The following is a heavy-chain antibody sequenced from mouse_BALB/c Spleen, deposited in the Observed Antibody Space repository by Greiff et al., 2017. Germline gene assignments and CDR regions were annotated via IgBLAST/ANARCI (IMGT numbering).Heavy chain of an antibody. V-gene: IGHV5-9-3*01. J-gene: IGHJ2*01. CDR2: ISSGGSYT. Sequence: EVNVVESGGGLVKPGGSLKLSCAASGFTFSSYAMSWVRQTPEKRLEWVATISSGGSYTYYPDSVKGRFTISRDNAKNTLYLQMSSLRSEDTAMYYCARHDSSGYYFDYWGQGTTLTVSS. CDR1: GFTFSSYA. CDR3: ARHDSSGYYFDY. D-gene: IGHD3-2*01.